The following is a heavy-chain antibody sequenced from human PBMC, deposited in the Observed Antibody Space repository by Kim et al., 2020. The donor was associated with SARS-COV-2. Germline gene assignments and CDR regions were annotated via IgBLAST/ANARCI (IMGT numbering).Heavy chain of an antibody. CDR2: IIPIFGTA. J-gene: IGHJ4*02. Sequence: SVKVSCKASGGTFSSYAISWVRQAPGQGLEWMGGIIPIFGTANYAQKFQGRVTITADESTSTAYMELSSLRSEDTAVYYCARDPGPAERDDSSGYYASYFDYWGQGTLVTVSS. V-gene: IGHV1-69*13. CDR1: GGTFSSYA. D-gene: IGHD3-22*01. CDR3: ARDPGPAERDDSSGYYASYFDY.